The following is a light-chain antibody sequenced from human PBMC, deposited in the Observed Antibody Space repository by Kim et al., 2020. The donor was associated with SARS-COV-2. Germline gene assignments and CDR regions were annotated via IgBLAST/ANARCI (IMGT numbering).Light chain of an antibody. V-gene: IGKV1-27*01. Sequence: ASVGDRATTTCRASQGISNYLAWYQQKPGKVPKLLIYAASALRSGVPSRFSGSGSGTDFTLTITSLQPEDVAVYYCQQCKGAPWTFGHGTKVDIK. CDR2: AAS. CDR3: QQCKGAPWT. CDR1: QGISNY. J-gene: IGKJ1*01.